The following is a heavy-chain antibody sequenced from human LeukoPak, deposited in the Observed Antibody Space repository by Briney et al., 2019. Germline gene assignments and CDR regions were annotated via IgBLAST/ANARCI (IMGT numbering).Heavy chain of an antibody. D-gene: IGHD2-21*02. CDR3: ARSIVIVVVTAMGDAFDI. Sequence: SETLSLTCTVSGGSISSSSYYWGWIRQPPGKGLEWIGSIYYSGRTYYNPSLESRVTISVDTSKNQFSLKLSSVTAADTAVYYCARSIVIVVVTAMGDAFDIWGQGTMVTVSS. V-gene: IGHV4-39*07. J-gene: IGHJ3*02. CDR1: GGSISSSSYY. CDR2: IYYSGRT.